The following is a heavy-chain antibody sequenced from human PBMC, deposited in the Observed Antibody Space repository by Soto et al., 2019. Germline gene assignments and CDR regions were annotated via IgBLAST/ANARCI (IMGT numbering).Heavy chain of an antibody. D-gene: IGHD1-1*01. J-gene: IGHJ4*02. Sequence: GWSXRLSCASSAFSFSTSCMHWVRQAPGEGLVWVSRINPDGRTINYADSVKGRFTISRDNAKNTMYLQMNILRVEDTAVYFCAKDGKYRFDNWGLGTLVTVSS. CDR2: INPDGRTI. CDR3: AKDGKYRFDN. V-gene: IGHV3-74*01. CDR1: AFSFSTSC.